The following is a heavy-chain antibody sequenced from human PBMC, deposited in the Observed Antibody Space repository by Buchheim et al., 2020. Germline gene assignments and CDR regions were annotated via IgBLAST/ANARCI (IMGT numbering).Heavy chain of an antibody. J-gene: IGHJ4*02. Sequence: QVQLVESGGGVVQPGRSLRLSCAASGFTFSSYGMHWVRQAPGKGLEWVAVISYDGSNKYYVDSVKGRFTISRDNSQNTLYLQMNSLRAEDTAVYYCAAGTTGPFDYWGQGTL. D-gene: IGHD1-7*01. V-gene: IGHV3-30*03. CDR1: GFTFSSYG. CDR3: AAGTTGPFDY. CDR2: ISYDGSNK.